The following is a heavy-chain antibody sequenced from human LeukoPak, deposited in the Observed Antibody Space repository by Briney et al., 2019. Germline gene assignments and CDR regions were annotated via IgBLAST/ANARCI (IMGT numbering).Heavy chain of an antibody. Sequence: SETLSLTCSVSRGSISSGGYYWSWIRQYPAKGLEWIGYIYDSGSTYYNPSLKSRVTISLDTSKNQFSLKLSSVTAADTAVYYCARNYYDSSGYYYYFDYWGQGTLVTVSS. J-gene: IGHJ4*02. V-gene: IGHV4-31*03. CDR1: RGSISSGGYY. CDR3: ARNYYDSSGYYYYFDY. D-gene: IGHD3-22*01. CDR2: IYDSGST.